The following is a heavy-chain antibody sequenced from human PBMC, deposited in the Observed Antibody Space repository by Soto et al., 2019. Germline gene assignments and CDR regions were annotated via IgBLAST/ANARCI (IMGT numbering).Heavy chain of an antibody. D-gene: IGHD6-19*01. CDR2: TYYRSKWYN. V-gene: IGHV6-1*01. CDR3: ARERASCWDY. CDR1: GDSVSTINAA. Sequence: SQTPSLTCAISGDSVSTINAAWNWIRQSPSRGLEWLGRTYYRSKWYNDYAVSVKSRITINPDTSKNKFSLQLNSVASEDTAVYYCARERASCWDYWGQGTLVTVSS. J-gene: IGHJ4*01.